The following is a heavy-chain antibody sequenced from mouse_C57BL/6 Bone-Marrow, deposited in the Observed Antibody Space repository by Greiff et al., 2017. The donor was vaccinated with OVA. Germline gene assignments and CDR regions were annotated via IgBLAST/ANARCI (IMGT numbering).Heavy chain of an antibody. CDR3: AREGIYYGYFDV. CDR2: IDPSDSYT. V-gene: IGHV1-59*01. Sequence: QVQLQQPGAELVRPGTSVKLSCKASGCTFTSYWMHWVKQRPGQGLEWIGVIDPSDSYTNYNQKFKGKATLTVDTSSSTAYMQLSSLTSEDSAVYYCAREGIYYGYFDVWGTGTTVTVSS. D-gene: IGHD2-1*01. J-gene: IGHJ1*03. CDR1: GCTFTSYW.